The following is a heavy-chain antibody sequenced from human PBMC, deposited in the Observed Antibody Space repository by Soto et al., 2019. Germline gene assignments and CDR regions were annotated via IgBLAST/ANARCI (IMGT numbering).Heavy chain of an antibody. J-gene: IGHJ4*02. Sequence: QVQLVESGGGVVQPGRSLRLSSAASGFTFSSYGMHWVRQAPGKGLEWVAFIWHDGGNKFYAESVKGRFTISRDNSKNTLYLQMTSLSAEDTAMYYCARDGDVNTGFGKDYWGQGTLVTVSS. CDR3: ARDGDVNTGFGKDY. V-gene: IGHV3-33*01. CDR1: GFTFSSYG. CDR2: IWHDGGNK. D-gene: IGHD3-16*01.